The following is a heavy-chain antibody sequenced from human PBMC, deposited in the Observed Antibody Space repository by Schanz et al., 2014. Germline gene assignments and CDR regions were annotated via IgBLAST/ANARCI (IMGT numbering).Heavy chain of an antibody. CDR2: IKHDGSVK. V-gene: IGHV3-7*03. J-gene: IGHJ4*02. D-gene: IGHD6-19*01. CDR3: AASSGWHPSTDY. Sequence: EVQLVESGGGLVQPGGSLRLSCAASGFTFRGYAMSWVRQAPGRGLEWVANIKHDGSVKDYVDSVEGRFTISRDNAKSSLYLQMNSLRVEDTAVYYCAASSGWHPSTDYWGQGTLVTVSS. CDR1: GFTFRGYA.